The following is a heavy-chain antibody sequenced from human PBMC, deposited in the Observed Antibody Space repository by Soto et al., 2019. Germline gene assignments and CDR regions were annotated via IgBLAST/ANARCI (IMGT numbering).Heavy chain of an antibody. CDR1: GGSFSGYY. D-gene: IGHD3-10*01. CDR3: ARGSKLYGSGSYYNYPSNWFDP. V-gene: IGHV4-34*01. J-gene: IGHJ5*02. CDR2: INHSGST. Sequence: SQTLSLTCAVYGGSFSGYYWSWIRQPPGKGLEWIGEINHSGSTNYNPSLKSRVTISVDTSKNQFSLKLSSVTAAETAVYYCARGSKLYGSGSYYNYPSNWFDPWGQGTLVTVSS.